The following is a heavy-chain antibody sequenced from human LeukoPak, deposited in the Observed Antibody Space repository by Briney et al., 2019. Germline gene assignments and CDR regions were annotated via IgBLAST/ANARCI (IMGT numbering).Heavy chain of an antibody. J-gene: IGHJ4*02. CDR2: ISGSGGNT. V-gene: IGHV3-23*01. CDR3: AKDITGTTRFDY. CDR1: GFTFSDYY. Sequence: GGSLRLSCVVSGFTFSDYYMSWVRQAPGKGLEWVSGISGSGGNTYYADSVKGRFTISRDSSKNTLYLQMDSLRAEDTAVYYCAKDITGTTRFDYWGQGTLVTVSS. D-gene: IGHD1-7*01.